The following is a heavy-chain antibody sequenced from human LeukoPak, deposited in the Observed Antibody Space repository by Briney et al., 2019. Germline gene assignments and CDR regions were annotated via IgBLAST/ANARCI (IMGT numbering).Heavy chain of an antibody. CDR3: AREPVVSGYYFYFDY. J-gene: IGHJ4*02. Sequence: SVKDSCKAALATFSSFAIGWVRQAPGQGLVWMGRIIPIFGTASYAQKFQGRVTITTDESTSTAYMELSSLRSEDTAVYYCAREPVVSGYYFYFDYWGQGTLVTVSS. CDR2: IIPIFGTA. CDR1: LATFSSFA. V-gene: IGHV1-69*05. D-gene: IGHD3-22*01.